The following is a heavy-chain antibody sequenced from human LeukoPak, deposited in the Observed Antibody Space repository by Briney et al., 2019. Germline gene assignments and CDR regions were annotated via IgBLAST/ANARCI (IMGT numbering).Heavy chain of an antibody. CDR3: ARVQVVTNAFDI. V-gene: IGHV3-21*01. Sequence: GSLRLSCAASGFTFTSYAMNWVRQAPGKGLEWVSSISSSSSYIYYADSVKGRFTISRDNAKNSLYLQMNSLRAEDTAVYYCARVQVVTNAFDIWGQGTMVTVSS. CDR1: GFTFTSYA. D-gene: IGHD2-21*02. J-gene: IGHJ3*02. CDR2: ISSSSSYI.